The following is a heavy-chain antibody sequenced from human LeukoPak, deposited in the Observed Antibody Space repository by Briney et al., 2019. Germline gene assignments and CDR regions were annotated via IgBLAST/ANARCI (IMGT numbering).Heavy chain of an antibody. D-gene: IGHD6-19*01. CDR2: ISGSGGST. J-gene: IGHJ4*02. Sequence: PGGSLRLSCAASAFTFTSYAMSWVRQAPGKGLEWVSAISGSGGSTYYADSVKGRFTISRDNSKNTLYLQMNSLRAEDTAVYYCAKDPLIAVAGYFDYWGQGTLVTVSS. V-gene: IGHV3-23*01. CDR3: AKDPLIAVAGYFDY. CDR1: AFTFTSYA.